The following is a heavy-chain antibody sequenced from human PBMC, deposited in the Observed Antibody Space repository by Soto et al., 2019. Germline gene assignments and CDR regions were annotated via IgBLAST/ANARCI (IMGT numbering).Heavy chain of an antibody. Sequence: ASETLALTCAVYGGSFSGYYWSWIRQPPGKGLEWIGEINHSGSTNYNPSLKSRVTISVDTSKNQFSLKLSSVTAADTAVYYCARETAMVYYYFDYWGQGTLVTVSS. D-gene: IGHD5-18*01. J-gene: IGHJ4*02. V-gene: IGHV4-34*01. CDR1: GGSFSGYY. CDR2: INHSGST. CDR3: ARETAMVYYYFDY.